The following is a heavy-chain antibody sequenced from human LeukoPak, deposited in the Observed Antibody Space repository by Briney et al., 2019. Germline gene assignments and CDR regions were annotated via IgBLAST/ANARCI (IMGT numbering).Heavy chain of an antibody. CDR2: INHSGST. J-gene: IGHJ6*03. CDR1: GGSFSGYY. Sequence: SETLSLTCAVYGGSFSGYYWSWIRQPPGKGLEWIGEINHSGSTNYNPSLKSRVTISVDTSKNQFSLKLSSVTAADTAVYYCARDLVGVIPAVSEDYCYYYMDVWGKGTTVTVSS. V-gene: IGHV4-34*01. CDR3: ARDLVGVIPAVSEDYCYYYMDV. D-gene: IGHD2-2*01.